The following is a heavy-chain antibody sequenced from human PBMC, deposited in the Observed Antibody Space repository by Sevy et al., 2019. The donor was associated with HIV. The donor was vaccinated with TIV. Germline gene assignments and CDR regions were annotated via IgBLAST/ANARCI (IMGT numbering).Heavy chain of an antibody. CDR3: AREPTPYYDFWSGRYGMDV. Sequence: SESLSLTCTVSGGSSSSGDYYWSWIRQPPGKGLEWIGYIYYSGSTYYNPSLKSRVTISVDTSKNQFSLKLSSVTAADTAVYYCAREPTPYYDFWSGRYGMDVWGQGTTVTVSS. D-gene: IGHD3-3*01. V-gene: IGHV4-30-4*01. CDR2: IYYSGST. CDR1: GGSSSSGDYY. J-gene: IGHJ6*02.